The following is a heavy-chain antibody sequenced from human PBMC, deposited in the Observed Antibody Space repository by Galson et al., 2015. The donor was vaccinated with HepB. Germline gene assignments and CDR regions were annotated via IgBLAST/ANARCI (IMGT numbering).Heavy chain of an antibody. CDR3: AVPLEIYYDSSGYPTRAEYFQH. CDR1: GYSFTSYW. D-gene: IGHD3-22*01. V-gene: IGHV5-51*01. CDR2: IYPGDSDT. Sequence: GAEVKKPGESLKISCKGSGYSFTSYWIGWVRQMPGKGLEWMGIIYPGDSDTRYSPSFQGQVTTSVDKSISTAYLQWSSLKASDTAMYYCAVPLEIYYDSSGYPTRAEYFQHWGQGTLVTVSS. J-gene: IGHJ1*01.